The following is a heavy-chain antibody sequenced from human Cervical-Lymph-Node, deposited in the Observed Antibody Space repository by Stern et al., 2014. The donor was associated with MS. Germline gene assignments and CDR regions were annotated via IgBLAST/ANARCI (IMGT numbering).Heavy chain of an antibody. CDR2: IYPGDFDP. CDR1: GYTSIANW. V-gene: IGHV5-51*01. D-gene: IGHD4-17*01. Sequence: QLAESGAEAKKPGEPLKISSQGSGYTSIANWIAWVLQMPGKGLDWMGTIYPGDFDPRYSPSFQGQVTISADKSISTAYLQGSSLKASDPAMYYCARDYGDYAFDYWGQGTLVTVSS. CDR3: ARDYGDYAFDY. J-gene: IGHJ4*02.